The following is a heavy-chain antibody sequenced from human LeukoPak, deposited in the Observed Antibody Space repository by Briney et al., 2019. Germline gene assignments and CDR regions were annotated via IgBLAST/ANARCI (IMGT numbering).Heavy chain of an antibody. Sequence: ASVKVSWKVSGYTLTELSMHWVRQAPGKGLEWIEGFDPEDGETIYAQKFQGRVTMTEDTSTDTAYMELSSLRSEDTAVYYCAPIVGATTLAFDYWGQGTLVTVSS. CDR2: FDPEDGET. CDR1: GYTLTELS. CDR3: APIVGATTLAFDY. V-gene: IGHV1-24*01. J-gene: IGHJ4*02. D-gene: IGHD1-26*01.